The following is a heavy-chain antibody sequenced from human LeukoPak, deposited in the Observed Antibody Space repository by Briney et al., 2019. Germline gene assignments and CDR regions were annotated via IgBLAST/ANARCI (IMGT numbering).Heavy chain of an antibody. J-gene: IGHJ4*02. D-gene: IGHD3-22*01. CDR3: AREMDYDSSGYYLVSCFDY. CDR2: ISSSGSTI. CDR1: GFTFSSYG. V-gene: IGHV3-48*04. Sequence: SGGSLRLSCAASGFTFSSYGMHWVRQAPGKGLEWVSYISSSGSTIYYADSVKGRFISRDNAKNSLYLQMNSLRAEDTAVYYCAREMDYDSSGYYLVSCFDYWGQGTLVTVSS.